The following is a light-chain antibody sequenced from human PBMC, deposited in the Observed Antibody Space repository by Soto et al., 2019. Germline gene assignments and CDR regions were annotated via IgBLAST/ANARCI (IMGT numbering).Light chain of an antibody. J-gene: IGKJ1*01. CDR3: QQANSFPPTT. Sequence: DIQMTHSPSSVSAYVGDLVTITCRASQGVRDWVAWYQQKPGKAPKLLFSTTSTLEDGVPSRFSGSASGTEFTLTISSLQPEDFATYYCQQANSFPPTTFGQGTKVDIK. CDR2: TTS. CDR1: QGVRDW. V-gene: IGKV1-12*01.